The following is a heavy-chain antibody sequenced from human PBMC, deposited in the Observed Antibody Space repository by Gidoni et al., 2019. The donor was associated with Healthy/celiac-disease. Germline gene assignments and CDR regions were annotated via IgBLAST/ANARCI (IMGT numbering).Heavy chain of an antibody. J-gene: IGHJ3*02. CDR1: GFTFRSYS. Sequence: EVQLVESGGGLVQPGGSLRLSCAASGFTFRSYSMNWVRQAPGKGLEWVSYISSSSSTIYYADSVKGRFTISRDNAKNSLYLQMNSLRDEDTAVYYCARIMGSSSWGPGHAFDIWGQGTMVTVSS. D-gene: IGHD6-13*01. V-gene: IGHV3-48*02. CDR2: ISSSSSTI. CDR3: ARIMGSSSWGPGHAFDI.